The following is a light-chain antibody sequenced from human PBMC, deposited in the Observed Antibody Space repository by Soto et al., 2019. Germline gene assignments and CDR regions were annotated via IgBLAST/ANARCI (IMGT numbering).Light chain of an antibody. V-gene: IGKV3-11*01. CDR1: QSVSSY. Sequence: EIVLTQSPATLSLSPGERATLSCRASQSVSSYLAWYQQKPGQAPRLLIYDASNRATGIPARFSGSGSGTDFTLTISSLEPEDFAVYYCQQRSHWRTFAQGTKVDIK. CDR3: QQRSHWRT. J-gene: IGKJ1*01. CDR2: DAS.